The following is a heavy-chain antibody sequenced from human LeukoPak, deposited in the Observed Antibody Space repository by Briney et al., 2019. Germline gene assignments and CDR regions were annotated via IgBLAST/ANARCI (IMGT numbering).Heavy chain of an antibody. CDR1: GFTFSSYE. D-gene: IGHD1-7*01. V-gene: IGHV3-48*03. Sequence: PGGSLRLSCAASGFTFSSYEMNWVRQAPGKGLEWVSYISSSGSTIYYADSVKGRFTISRDNPYKSLYLQMNSLRAEDTAVYYCARGRDWNYVENDYWGQGTLVTVSS. CDR3: ARGRDWNYVENDY. J-gene: IGHJ4*02. CDR2: ISSSGSTI.